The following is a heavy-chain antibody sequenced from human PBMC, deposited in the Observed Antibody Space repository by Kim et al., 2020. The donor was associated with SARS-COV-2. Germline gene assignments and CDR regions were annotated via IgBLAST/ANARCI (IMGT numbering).Heavy chain of an antibody. CDR3: ARERSSGWYGPIDY. CDR1: GFTFSSYS. Sequence: GGSLRLSCAASGFTFSSYSMNWVRQAPGKGLEWVSSISSSSSYIYYADSVKGRFTISRDNAKNSLYLQMNSLRAEDTAVYYCARERSSGWYGPIDYWGQGTLVTVSS. V-gene: IGHV3-21*01. CDR2: ISSSSSYI. D-gene: IGHD6-19*01. J-gene: IGHJ4*02.